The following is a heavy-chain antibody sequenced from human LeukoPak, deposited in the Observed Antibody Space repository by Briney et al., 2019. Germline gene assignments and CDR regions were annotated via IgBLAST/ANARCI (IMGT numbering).Heavy chain of an antibody. CDR1: GFTFSSYA. CDR3: AKAMVRGVGEVDPFDY. V-gene: IGHV3-23*01. Sequence: PGGSLRLSCAASGFTFSSYAMSWVRQAPGKGLEWVSAISGSGGSTYYADSVKGRFTISRDNSKNTLYLQMNSLRAEDTAVYYCAKAMVRGVGEVDPFDYWGQGTLVTVSS. D-gene: IGHD3-10*01. J-gene: IGHJ4*02. CDR2: ISGSGGST.